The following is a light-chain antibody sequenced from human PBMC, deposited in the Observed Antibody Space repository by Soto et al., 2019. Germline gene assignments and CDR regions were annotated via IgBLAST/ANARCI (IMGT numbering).Light chain of an antibody. Sequence: EIVLTQSPATLSLSPGERATLSCRASQGVSSYLAWYQQKPGQAPRLLIYDASSGATGIPARFSGSGSGTDFTLTISSLEPEDFAVYYCQQRSNWPLTFGGGTKVDIK. J-gene: IGKJ4*01. CDR2: DAS. CDR1: QGVSSY. V-gene: IGKV3-11*01. CDR3: QQRSNWPLT.